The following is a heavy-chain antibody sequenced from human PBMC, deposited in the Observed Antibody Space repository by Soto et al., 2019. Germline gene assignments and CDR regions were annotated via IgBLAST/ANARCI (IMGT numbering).Heavy chain of an antibody. CDR3: GRGILETMVRGAKGAFHP. D-gene: IGHD3-10*01. CDR2: IIPIFGTA. Sequence: QVQLVQSGAEVKKPGSSVKVSCKASGGTFSSYAISWVRQAPGQGLEWMGGIIPIFGTANYAQKFQGGVTITANESTSRASMVLRSRRTADTTVYYCGRGILETMVRGAKGAFHPWGQGTLVTVSS. V-gene: IGHV1-69*01. CDR1: GGTFSSYA. J-gene: IGHJ5*02.